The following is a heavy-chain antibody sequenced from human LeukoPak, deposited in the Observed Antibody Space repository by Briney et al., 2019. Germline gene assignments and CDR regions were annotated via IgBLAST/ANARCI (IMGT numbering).Heavy chain of an antibody. V-gene: IGHV4-4*01. CDR2: IYHSWSN. CDR1: GVSISSSNW. CDR3: ARFLDD. Sequence: SGTLSLTCAVSGVSISSSNWWSSVRQSPGTGLEWIGEIYHSWSNNYKPSLESRVTISVDKSKNQFYLKLSSVTAADTAVYCCARFLDDWGQGTLVTVSS. J-gene: IGHJ4*02.